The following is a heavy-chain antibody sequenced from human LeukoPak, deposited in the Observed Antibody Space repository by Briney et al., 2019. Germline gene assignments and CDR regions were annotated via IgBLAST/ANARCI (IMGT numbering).Heavy chain of an antibody. V-gene: IGHV4-61*10. J-gene: IGHJ6*03. CDR2: IYYSGST. CDR3: ARATYYYDSSGYYYYYYMDV. D-gene: IGHD3-22*01. CDR1: GGSISSASYY. Sequence: PSQTLSLTCTVSGGSISSASYYWSWIRQPAGKGLEWIGYIYYSGSTNYNPSLKSRVTISVDTSKNQFSLKLSSVTAADTAVYYCARATYYYDSSGYYYYYYMDVWGKGTTVTISS.